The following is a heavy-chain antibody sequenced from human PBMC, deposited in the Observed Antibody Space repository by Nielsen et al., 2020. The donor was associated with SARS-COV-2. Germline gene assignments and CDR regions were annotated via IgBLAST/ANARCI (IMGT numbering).Heavy chain of an antibody. J-gene: IGHJ3*02. CDR2: ISYDGSNK. V-gene: IGHV3-30*18. Sequence: GESLKISCAASGFTLSSYGMHWVRQAPGKGLEWVAVISYDGSNKYYADSVKGRFTISRDNSKNTLYLQMNSLRAEDTAVYYCAKLAVVPAATYAFDIWGQGTMVTVSS. CDR1: GFTLSSYG. D-gene: IGHD2-2*01. CDR3: AKLAVVPAATYAFDI.